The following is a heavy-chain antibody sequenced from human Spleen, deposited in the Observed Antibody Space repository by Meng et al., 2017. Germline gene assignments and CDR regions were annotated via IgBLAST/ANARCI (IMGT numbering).Heavy chain of an antibody. V-gene: IGHV6-1*01. CDR2: TYYRSKWYN. CDR1: GDSVSNNSAV. CDR3: ARDDNWFDP. Sequence: HVQLQESGPGLVKPSQTLSLTCDISGDSVSNNSAVWNWIRQSPSRGLEWLGRTYYRSKWYNDYAVSMKGRITINPDTSKNQFSLQLNSVTPEDTAVYYCARDDNWFDPWGQGTLVTVSS. J-gene: IGHJ5*02.